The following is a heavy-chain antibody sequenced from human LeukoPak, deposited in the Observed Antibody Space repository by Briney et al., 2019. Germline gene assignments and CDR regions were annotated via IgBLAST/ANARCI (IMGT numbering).Heavy chain of an antibody. D-gene: IGHD5-18*01. CDR3: AAGRPYSLLDY. CDR1: GSSLTELS. J-gene: IGHJ4*02. V-gene: IGHV1-24*01. CDR2: FDVIDAKT. Sequence: GASVKVSGTVSGSSLTELSLYWVRQAPGKGLEWMGGFDVIDAKTFYAQKFQGRVTMTEDSSTDTAYMELSSLRSDDTAFYYCAAGRPYSLLDYWGQGTLLTVSS.